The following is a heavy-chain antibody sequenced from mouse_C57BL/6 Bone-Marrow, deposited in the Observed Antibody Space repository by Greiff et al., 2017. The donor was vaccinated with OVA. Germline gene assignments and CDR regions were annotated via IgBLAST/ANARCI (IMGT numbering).Heavy chain of an antibody. CDR3: ARWGDYDAFAY. V-gene: IGHV1-63*01. J-gene: IGHJ3*01. D-gene: IGHD2-4*01. CDR2: IYPGGGYT. CDR1: GYTFTNYW. Sequence: VQGVESGAELVRPGTSVKMSCKASGYTFTNYWIGWAKQRPGHGLEWIGDIYPGGGYTNYNEKFKGKATLTADKSSSTAYMQFSSLTSEDSAIYYCARWGDYDAFAYWGQGTLVTVSA.